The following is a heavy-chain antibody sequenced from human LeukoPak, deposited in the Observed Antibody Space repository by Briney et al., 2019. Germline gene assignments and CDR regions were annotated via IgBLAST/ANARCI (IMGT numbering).Heavy chain of an antibody. V-gene: IGHV3-11*04. CDR3: ARAFLGAFDI. D-gene: IGHD2/OR15-2a*01. J-gene: IGHJ3*02. CDR1: GFTFSDYY. CDR2: ISRSGSVI. Sequence: GGSLRLSCAASGFTFSDYYMIWIRQAPGKGLEWVSYISRSGSVIYYSDSVKGRFTISRDNAKNSLYLQMNSLRAEDTAVYYCARAFLGAFDIWGQGTMVTVSS.